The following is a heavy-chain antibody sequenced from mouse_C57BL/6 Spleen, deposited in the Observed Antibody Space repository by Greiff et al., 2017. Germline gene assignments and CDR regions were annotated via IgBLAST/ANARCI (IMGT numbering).Heavy chain of an antibody. D-gene: IGHD2-4*01. CDR1: GYPFTEYT. CDR2: FYPGSGSI. CDR3: ARHEGDYGGMDY. V-gene: IGHV1-62-2*01. J-gene: IGHJ4*01. Sequence: VQLQQSGAALVKPGASVKLSFTASGYPFTEYTLHWVKPRSGQGLEWIGWFYPGSGSIKYNEKFKDKATLTADKSSSTVYMELSRLTSEDSAVYFCARHEGDYGGMDYWGQGTSVTVSA.